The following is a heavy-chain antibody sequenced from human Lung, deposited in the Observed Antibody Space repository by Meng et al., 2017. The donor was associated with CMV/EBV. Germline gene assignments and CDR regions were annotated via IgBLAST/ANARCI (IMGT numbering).Heavy chain of an antibody. D-gene: IGHD6-19*01. CDR1: GGSISNNY. Sequence: QVQLQESGPGLVKPSETLSLTCAVSGGSISNNYWSWIRQPPGKGLEWIGHMFSSGSTYYNPSLKSRVTISLDTSKNQFSLKLSSVSSADTAVYYCAGLYSSGWYFDSWGQGTLVTVSS. CDR2: MFSSGST. V-gene: IGHV4-59*01. J-gene: IGHJ4*02. CDR3: AGLYSSGWYFDS.